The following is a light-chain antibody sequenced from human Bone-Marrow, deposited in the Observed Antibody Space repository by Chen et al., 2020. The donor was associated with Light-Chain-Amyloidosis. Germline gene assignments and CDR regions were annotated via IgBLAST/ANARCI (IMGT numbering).Light chain of an antibody. V-gene: IGKV1-33*01. CDR3: QHFDDLLMFT. Sequence: IQMTQSPSSLCASVGDRVTITCQASQAISNALNWNQQKPGKAPKLLIYDASSLQTGVPSRFSGTGSGTHFTFTISNRQPEDIATYYCQHFDDLLMFTFGQGTKLHMK. J-gene: IGKJ2*01. CDR1: QAISNA. CDR2: DAS.